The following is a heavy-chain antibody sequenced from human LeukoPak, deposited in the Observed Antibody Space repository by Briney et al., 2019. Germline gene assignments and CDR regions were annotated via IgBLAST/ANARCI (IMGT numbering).Heavy chain of an antibody. J-gene: IGHJ4*02. CDR1: GFTFSSYS. Sequence: GGSLRLSCAASGFTFSSYSMNWVRQAPGKGLEWVANIKQDGSEKYYVDSVKGRFTISRDNAKNSLYLQMNSLRAEDTAVYYCARSNYYGSGSYLFDYWGQGTLVTVSS. CDR2: IKQDGSEK. D-gene: IGHD3-10*01. V-gene: IGHV3-7*01. CDR3: ARSNYYGSGSYLFDY.